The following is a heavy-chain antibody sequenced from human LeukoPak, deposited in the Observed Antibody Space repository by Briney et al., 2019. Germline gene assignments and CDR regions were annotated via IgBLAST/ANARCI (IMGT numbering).Heavy chain of an antibody. CDR2: IYYSGST. J-gene: IGHJ5*02. CDR1: GGSISSSSYY. V-gene: IGHV4-39*07. CDR3: ARGRIAARGNGAWFDP. D-gene: IGHD6-6*01. Sequence: SETLSLTCTVSGGSISSSSYYWGWIRQPPGKGLEWIGSIYYSGSTYYNPSLKSRVTISVDTSKNQFSLKLSSVTAADTAVYYCARGRIAARGNGAWFDPWGQGTLVTVSS.